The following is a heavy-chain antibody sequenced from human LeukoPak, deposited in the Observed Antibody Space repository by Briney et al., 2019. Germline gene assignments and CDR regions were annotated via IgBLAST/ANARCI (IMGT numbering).Heavy chain of an antibody. Sequence: ASVKVSCKASGYTFTSYYIHWVRQAPGQGLEYMGIINPSGNTNYAQKFQGRVTMTRDTVTSTVYMELTSLRSEDTCVYYCASPAPSTYWFDPWGQGTLVTVSS. CDR1: GYTFTSYY. J-gene: IGHJ5*02. CDR3: ASPAPSTYWFDP. D-gene: IGHD2/OR15-2a*01. CDR2: INPSGNT. V-gene: IGHV1-46*01.